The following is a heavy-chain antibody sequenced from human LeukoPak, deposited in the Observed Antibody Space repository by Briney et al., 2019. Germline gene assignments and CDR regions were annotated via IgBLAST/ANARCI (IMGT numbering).Heavy chain of an antibody. Sequence: PSETLSLTCAVYGGSFSGYYWSWIRQPPGKGLEWIGEINHSGSTNYNPSLKSRVTISVDTSKNQFSLKLSSVTAADTAVHYCARVIVPAVIYYYYYYMDVWGKGTTVTVSS. V-gene: IGHV4-34*01. CDR2: INHSGST. CDR3: ARVIVPAVIYYYYYYMDV. D-gene: IGHD2-2*01. CDR1: GGSFSGYY. J-gene: IGHJ6*03.